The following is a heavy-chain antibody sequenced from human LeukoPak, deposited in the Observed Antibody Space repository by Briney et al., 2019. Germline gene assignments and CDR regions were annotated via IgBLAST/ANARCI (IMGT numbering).Heavy chain of an antibody. V-gene: IGHV4-4*07. J-gene: IGHJ2*01. Sequence: PSETLSLTCTVSGGSVSSYYWTWIRQPAGKGLEWIGRIYTSGSTNNNPSLKSRVTISVDTSKNQFSLKLSSVTAADTAVYYCARLLPAAGYWYFDLWGRGTLVSVSS. D-gene: IGHD6-13*01. CDR1: GGSVSSYY. CDR2: IYTSGST. CDR3: ARLLPAAGYWYFDL.